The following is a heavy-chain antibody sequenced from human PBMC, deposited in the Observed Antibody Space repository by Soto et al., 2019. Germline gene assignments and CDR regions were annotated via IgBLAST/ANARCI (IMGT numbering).Heavy chain of an antibody. CDR2: ISAYNGNT. Sequence: ASVKVSCKASGYTFTGYGISWVRQAPGQGLEWMGWISAYNGNTNYAQKLQGRVTMTTDTSTSTAYMELRSLRSDDTAVYYCARDANDYGDRNWFDPWGQGTLVTASS. D-gene: IGHD4-17*01. V-gene: IGHV1-18*01. CDR3: ARDANDYGDRNWFDP. J-gene: IGHJ5*02. CDR1: GYTFTGYG.